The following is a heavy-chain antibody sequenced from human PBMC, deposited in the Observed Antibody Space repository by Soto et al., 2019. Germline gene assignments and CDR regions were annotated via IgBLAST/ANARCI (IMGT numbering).Heavy chain of an antibody. J-gene: IGHJ4*02. V-gene: IGHV4-59*01. CDR2: IYYTGTA. CDR1: GGSINNYY. CDR3: ARVGGSSSPPLY. Sequence: TLSLTCTVSGGSINNYYWSWIRQPPGKGLEWMGYIYYTGTANYNPSLKSRVAMSVDTSKSQFSLRLSSVTAADTAVYYCARVGGSSSPPLYWGQGTLVTVSS. D-gene: IGHD1-26*01.